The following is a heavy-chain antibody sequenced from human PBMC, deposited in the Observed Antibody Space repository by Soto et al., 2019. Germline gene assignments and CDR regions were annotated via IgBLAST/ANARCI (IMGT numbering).Heavy chain of an antibody. D-gene: IGHD2-21*02. V-gene: IGHV1-18*01. CDR3: ARTCGGDCYYPTFDC. Sequence: QVQLVQSGAEVKKPGASVKVSCKASGYTFTSYGISWVRQAPGQGLEWMGWISAYNGNTDYAQKLQGRVTMTTDTSXXTAYMELRSLRSDDTAVYYCARTCGGDCYYPTFDCWGQGTVVTVSS. CDR2: ISAYNGNT. J-gene: IGHJ4*02. CDR1: GYTFTSYG.